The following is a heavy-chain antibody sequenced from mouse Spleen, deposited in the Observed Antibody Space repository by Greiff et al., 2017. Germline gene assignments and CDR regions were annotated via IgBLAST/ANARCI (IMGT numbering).Heavy chain of an antibody. CDR1: GYAFSSSW. V-gene: IGHV1-82*01. Sequence: VHLVESGPELVKPGASVKISCKASGYAFSSSWMNWVKQRPGKGLEWIGRIYPGDGDTNYNGKFKGKATLTADKSSSTAYMQLSSLTSEDSAVFFWASKYHRPLDYWGQGTTLTVSS. D-gene: IGHD5-1-1*01. CDR3: ASKYHRPLDY. J-gene: IGHJ2*01. CDR2: IYPGDGDT.